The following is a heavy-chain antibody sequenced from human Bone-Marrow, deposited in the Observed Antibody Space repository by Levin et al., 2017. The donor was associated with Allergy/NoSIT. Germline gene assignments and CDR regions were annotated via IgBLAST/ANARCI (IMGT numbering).Heavy chain of an antibody. V-gene: IGHV2-5*02. CDR3: AHSPLTTVTGDYFDY. J-gene: IGHJ4*02. D-gene: IGHD4-17*01. CDR2: IFWDDDK. Sequence: ASGPTLVKPTQTLTLTCTFSGFSLSTSGVGVGWIRQPPGKALEWLALIFWDDDKHYSPSLKSRLTITKDTSKNQVVLTMTNVAPVDTATYYCAHSPLTTVTGDYFDYWGQGTLVTVSS. CDR1: GFSLSTSGVG.